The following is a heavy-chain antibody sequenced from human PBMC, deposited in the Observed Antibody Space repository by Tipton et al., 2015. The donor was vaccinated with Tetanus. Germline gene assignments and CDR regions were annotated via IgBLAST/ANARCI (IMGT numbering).Heavy chain of an antibody. J-gene: IGHJ4*02. Sequence: SLRLSCAVSGFTFSNYKMNWVRQAPGRGLEWVSSISSTSRYIYYADSVKGRFTISRDNAKNSLFLETNSLRADDTAVYYCVSGSALDYWGQGTLITVSS. D-gene: IGHD6-25*01. CDR2: ISSTSRYI. CDR3: VSGSALDY. CDR1: GFTFSNYK. V-gene: IGHV3-21*01.